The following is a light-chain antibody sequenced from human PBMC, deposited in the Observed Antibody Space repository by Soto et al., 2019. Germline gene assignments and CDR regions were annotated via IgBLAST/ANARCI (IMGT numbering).Light chain of an antibody. J-gene: IGKJ1*01. Sequence: EVVMTQSPALLSVSPVETVTLSCRASQGVSHNLAWYQQKPGQAPRLLIYETSTRATGIPARFSGSGSGTEFTLTISSLQSEDFAVYYCQQYYNWPPWTFGQGTKVEIK. CDR1: QGVSHN. CDR3: QQYYNWPPWT. V-gene: IGKV3-15*01. CDR2: ETS.